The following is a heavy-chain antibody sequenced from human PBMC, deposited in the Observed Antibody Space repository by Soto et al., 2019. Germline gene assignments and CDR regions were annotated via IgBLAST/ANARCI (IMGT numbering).Heavy chain of an antibody. V-gene: IGHV3-23*01. CDR2: ISGSGGST. CDR3: ARSKIVVVPAAIGPHYYYYGMDV. Sequence: GGSLRLSCAASGFTFSSYAMSWVRQAPGKGLEWVSAISGSGGSTYYADSVRGRFTISRDNSKNTLYLQMNSLRAEDTAVYYCARSKIVVVPAAIGPHYYYYGMDVWGQGTTVTVSS. D-gene: IGHD2-2*02. J-gene: IGHJ6*02. CDR1: GFTFSSYA.